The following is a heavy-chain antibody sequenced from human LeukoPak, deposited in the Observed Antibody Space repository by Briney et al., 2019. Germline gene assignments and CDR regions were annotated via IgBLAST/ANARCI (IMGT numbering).Heavy chain of an antibody. CDR2: IKPSGSEK. CDR1: GFTFSNYW. Sequence: GGSLRLSCEGSGFTFSNYWMTWVRQAPEKGLEWVANIKPSGSEKHYADSVEGRFTISRDNAKNSLYLQMNSLRAEDTAVYYCASHIVGATTPFDYWGQGTLVTVSS. V-gene: IGHV3-7*03. CDR3: ASHIVGATTPFDY. D-gene: IGHD1-26*01. J-gene: IGHJ4*02.